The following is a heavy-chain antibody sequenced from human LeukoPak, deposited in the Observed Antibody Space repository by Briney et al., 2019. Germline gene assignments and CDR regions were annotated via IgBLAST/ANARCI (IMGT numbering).Heavy chain of an antibody. J-gene: IGHJ4*02. CDR2: ISAYNGNT. CDR1: GYTFTSYG. Sequence: ASVKVSCKASGYTFTSYGISWVRQAPGQGLEWMGWISAYNGNTNYAQKLQGRVTMTRDTSTSTVYMELSSLRSEDTAVYYCARDLASSGWYWGEFDYWGQGTLVTVSS. V-gene: IGHV1-18*01. D-gene: IGHD6-19*01. CDR3: ARDLASSGWYWGEFDY.